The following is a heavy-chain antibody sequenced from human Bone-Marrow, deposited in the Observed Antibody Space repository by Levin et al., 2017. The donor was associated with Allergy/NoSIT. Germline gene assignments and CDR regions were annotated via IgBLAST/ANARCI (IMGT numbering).Heavy chain of an antibody. V-gene: IGHV1-69*02. Sequence: KISCKASGGTFSNHIISWVRQAPGQGLEWMGRITPVLGSTTFTQKFQGRVTITADKSTGTAYMELRSLRSEDTAVYYCASHPGGVTGNYYGMDVWGRGTTVIVSS. CDR2: ITPVLGST. J-gene: IGHJ6*02. CDR1: GGTFSNHI. CDR3: ASHPGGVTGNYYGMDV. D-gene: IGHD2-21*02.